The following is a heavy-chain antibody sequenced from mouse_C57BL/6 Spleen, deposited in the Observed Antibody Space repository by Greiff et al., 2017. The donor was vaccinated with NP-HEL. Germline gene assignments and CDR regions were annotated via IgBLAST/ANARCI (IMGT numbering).Heavy chain of an antibody. CDR2: IHPNSGST. CDR1: GYTFTSYW. CDR3: ARHYGSLYAMDY. Sequence: VQLQQPGAELVKPGASVKMSCKASGYTFTSYWITWVKQRPGQGLEWIGMIHPNSGSTNYNEKFKSKATLTVDKSSSTAYMQLSSLTSEDSAVYYCARHYGSLYAMDYWGQGTSVTVSS. V-gene: IGHV1-64*01. D-gene: IGHD1-1*01. J-gene: IGHJ4*01.